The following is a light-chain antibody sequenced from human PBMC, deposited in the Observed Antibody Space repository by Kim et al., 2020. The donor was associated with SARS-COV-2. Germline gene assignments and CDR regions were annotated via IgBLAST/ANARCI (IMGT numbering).Light chain of an antibody. CDR1: KMGDKY. J-gene: IGLJ3*02. CDR3: QAWDSSTGV. CDR2: QDS. Sequence: VSPGQTASITCSGDKMGDKYACWYQQKPGQSPVLVIYQDSKRPSGIPERFSGSNSGNTATLTISGTQAMDEADYYCQAWDSSTGVFGGGTQRTV. V-gene: IGLV3-1*01.